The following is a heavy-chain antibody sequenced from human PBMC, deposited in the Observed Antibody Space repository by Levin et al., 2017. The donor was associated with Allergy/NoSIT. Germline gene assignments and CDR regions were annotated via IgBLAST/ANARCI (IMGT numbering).Heavy chain of an antibody. CDR1: GFTFSTYT. V-gene: IGHV3-30-3*01. CDR3: ARAYSSGWSLPFDY. J-gene: IGHJ4*02. CDR2: MSYDGSNK. Sequence: GESLKISCAASGFTFSTYTMHWVRQAPGKGLEWVAVMSYDGSNKYYADSVTGRFTISRDNSKNTLYLQMNSLRAEDTALYYCARAYSSGWSLPFDYWGQGALVTVSS. D-gene: IGHD6-19*01.